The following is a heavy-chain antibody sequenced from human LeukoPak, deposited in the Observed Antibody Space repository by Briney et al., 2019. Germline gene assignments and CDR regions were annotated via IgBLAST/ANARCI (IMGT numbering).Heavy chain of an antibody. D-gene: IGHD5-18*01. J-gene: IGHJ5*02. CDR3: AGVRGYSYGYKSIWFDP. CDR2: INPNSGGT. Sequence: GASVKVSCKASGYTFTGYYMHWVRQAPGQGLEWTGWINPNSGGTNYAQKFQGRVTMTRDTSISTAYMELSRLRSDDTAVYYCAGVRGYSYGYKSIWFDPWGQGTLVTVSS. CDR1: GYTFTGYY. V-gene: IGHV1-2*02.